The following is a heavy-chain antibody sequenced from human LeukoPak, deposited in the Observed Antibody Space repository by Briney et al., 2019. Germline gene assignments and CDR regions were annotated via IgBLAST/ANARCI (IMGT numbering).Heavy chain of an antibody. D-gene: IGHD6-19*01. V-gene: IGHV4-39*01. CDR2: IYYSGST. Sequence: SETLSLTCTVSGGSISSDIYYWAWIRQPPGKGLEWIASIYYSGSTYYNPSLKSRVTISVDTSRNQFSLKLSSVTAADTAVYYCASLAVAGLSEGYWGHGTLVIVSS. CDR3: ASLAVAGLSEGY. J-gene: IGHJ4*01. CDR1: GGSISSDIYY.